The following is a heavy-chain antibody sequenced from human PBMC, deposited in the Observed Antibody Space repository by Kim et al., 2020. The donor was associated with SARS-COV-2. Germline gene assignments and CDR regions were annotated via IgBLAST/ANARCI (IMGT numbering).Heavy chain of an antibody. Sequence: ASVKVSCKASGYTFTNYVINWVRQAPGQGLEWMGWIDTKTGNPMYAQGFTGRFVFSLDTSVSTTYLQISSLKTEDTAGYYCVRWNNMGGSGWFGPWGEGDLVIVYS. CDR1: GYTFTNYV. CDR2: IDTKTGNP. V-gene: IGHV7-4-1*02. J-gene: IGHJ5*02. CDR3: VRWNNMGGSGWFGP. D-gene: IGHD6-25*01.